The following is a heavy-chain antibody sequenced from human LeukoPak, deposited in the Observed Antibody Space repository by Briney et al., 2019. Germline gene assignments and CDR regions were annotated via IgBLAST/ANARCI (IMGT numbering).Heavy chain of an antibody. CDR1: GFTFSDYY. CDR3: ARFTELDTDLYYYYGMDV. D-gene: IGHD1-1*01. J-gene: IGHJ6*02. Sequence: PGGSLRLSCAASGFTFSDYYMSWIRQAPGKGLEWVSYISSSGSTIYYADSVKGRFTISRDNAKNSLYLQMNSLRAEDTAVYYCARFTELDTDLYYYYGMDVWGQGTTVTVSS. CDR2: ISSSGSTI. V-gene: IGHV3-11*01.